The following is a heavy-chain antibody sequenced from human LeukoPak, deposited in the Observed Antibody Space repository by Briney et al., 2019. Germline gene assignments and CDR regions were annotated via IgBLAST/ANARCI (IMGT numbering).Heavy chain of an antibody. CDR3: ARVRWLVLGGDFDY. J-gene: IGHJ4*02. CDR2: ISSSSSTI. V-gene: IGHV3-11*04. Sequence: KPSQTLSLTCTVSGGSISSGGYYWSWIRQAPGKGLEWVSYISSSSSTIYYADSVKGRFTISRDNAKNSLYLQMNSLRDEDTAVYYCARVRWLVLGGDFDYWGQGTLVTVSS. D-gene: IGHD6-19*01. CDR1: GGSISSGGYY.